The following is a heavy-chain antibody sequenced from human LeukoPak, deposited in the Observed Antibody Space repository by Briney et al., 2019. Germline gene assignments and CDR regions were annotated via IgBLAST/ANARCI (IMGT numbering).Heavy chain of an antibody. CDR2: IRGSDGST. D-gene: IGHD4-23*01. V-gene: IGHV3-23*01. Sequence: GSLRLSCEASGFTFSRYGMSWVRQAPGKGLEWVSAIRGSDGSTYYADSVKGRFTISRDNSKNTLYLQMNSLRAEDTAVYYCAAGGNSGYWGQGTLVTVSS. CDR1: GFTFSRYG. J-gene: IGHJ4*02. CDR3: AAGGNSGY.